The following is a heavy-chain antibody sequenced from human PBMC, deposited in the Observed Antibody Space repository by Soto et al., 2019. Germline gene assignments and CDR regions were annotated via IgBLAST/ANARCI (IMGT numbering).Heavy chain of an antibody. Sequence: QVQLVQSGAEVKKPGASVKVSCKASGYTFTTHGISWVRQVPGQGLEWMGWVRGDHGHTNYAQSLQGRVTMTTDTSTNTAYMELRSLRSDDTAVYYGARDLGYCRSGTCYREWFDPWGQGTLVTVSS. V-gene: IGHV1-18*01. CDR1: GYTFTTHG. D-gene: IGHD2-15*01. CDR2: VRGDHGHT. J-gene: IGHJ5*02. CDR3: ARDLGYCRSGTCYREWFDP.